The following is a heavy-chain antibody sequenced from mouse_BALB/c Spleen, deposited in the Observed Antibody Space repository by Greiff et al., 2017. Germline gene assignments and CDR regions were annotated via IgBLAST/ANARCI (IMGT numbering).Heavy chain of an antibody. Sequence: EVQGVESGGGLVKPGGSLKLSCAASGFTFSDYYMYWVRQTPEKRLEWVATISDGGSYTYYPDSVKGRFTISRDNAKNNLYLQMSSLKSEDTAMYYCARDREEVRWYFDVWGAGTTVTVSS. CDR3: ARDREEVRWYFDV. CDR1: GFTFSDYY. D-gene: IGHD2-14*01. J-gene: IGHJ1*01. V-gene: IGHV5-4*02. CDR2: ISDGGSYT.